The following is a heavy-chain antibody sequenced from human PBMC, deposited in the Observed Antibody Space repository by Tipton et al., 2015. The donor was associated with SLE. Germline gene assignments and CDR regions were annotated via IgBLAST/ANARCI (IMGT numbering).Heavy chain of an antibody. Sequence: TLSLTCTVSGGSISSHYWSWIRQAPGKGLECIGYISNSETTNYNPSLKSRVTISVDTSKNQFSLNLNSVTAADTAVYYCARAEVGAATPFDYWGQGTLVTVSS. V-gene: IGHV4-59*08. CDR3: ARAEVGAATPFDY. J-gene: IGHJ4*02. CDR1: GGSISSHY. D-gene: IGHD1-26*01. CDR2: ISNSETT.